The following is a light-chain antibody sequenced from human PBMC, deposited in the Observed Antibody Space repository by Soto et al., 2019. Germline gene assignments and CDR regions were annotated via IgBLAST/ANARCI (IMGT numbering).Light chain of an antibody. V-gene: IGKV3-15*01. CDR1: QSVSSS. CDR3: QQYKNWPWT. J-gene: IGKJ1*01. Sequence: ETVMTQSPATLSVSPGERATLSCRTSQSVSSSLAWYQQKPGQAPSLLIYGASTRATGIPARFSGSGSGTEFTLTISSLQSEDCAVYYCQQYKNWPWTFGQGTKVDI. CDR2: GAS.